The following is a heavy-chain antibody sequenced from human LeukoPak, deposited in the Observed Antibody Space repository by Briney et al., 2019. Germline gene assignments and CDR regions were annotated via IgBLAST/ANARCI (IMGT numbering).Heavy chain of an antibody. Sequence: GGSLRLSCAASGFTVSSNYMSWVRQAPGKGLEWVSVIYSGGSTYYADSVKGRFTISRDNSKNTLYLQMNSLGAEDTAVYYCARGVYLTYYYDSSGYYGYWGQGTLVTVSS. D-gene: IGHD3-22*01. CDR2: IYSGGST. CDR3: ARGVYLTYYYDSSGYYGY. CDR1: GFTVSSNY. V-gene: IGHV3-53*01. J-gene: IGHJ4*02.